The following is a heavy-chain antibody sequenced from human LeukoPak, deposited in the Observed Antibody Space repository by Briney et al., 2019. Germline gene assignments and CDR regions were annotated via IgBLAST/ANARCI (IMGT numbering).Heavy chain of an antibody. CDR1: GYTLTELS. J-gene: IGHJ4*02. D-gene: IGHD3-22*01. V-gene: IGHV1-24*01. CDR3: ARGIIDSRGIDY. Sequence: ASVKVSCKVSGYTLTELSMHWVRQAPGKGLEWMGGFDPEDGETIYAQKFQGRVTMTEDTSTDTAYMELRSLRSDDTAVYYCARGIIDSRGIDYWGQGTLVTVSS. CDR2: FDPEDGET.